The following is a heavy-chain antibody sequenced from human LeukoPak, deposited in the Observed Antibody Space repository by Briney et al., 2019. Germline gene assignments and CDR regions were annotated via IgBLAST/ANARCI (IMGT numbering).Heavy chain of an antibody. Sequence: SGTLSLTCAVSGGSISSSNWWSWVRQPPGKGLEWIGEIYHSGSTNYNPSLKSRVTISVDKSKNQFSLKLSSVTAADTAVYYCARVKDYDSRSAQMDALDIWGQGTMVTVSS. J-gene: IGHJ3*02. CDR1: GGSISSSNW. D-gene: IGHD3-22*01. CDR2: IYHSGST. CDR3: ARVKDYDSRSAQMDALDI. V-gene: IGHV4-4*02.